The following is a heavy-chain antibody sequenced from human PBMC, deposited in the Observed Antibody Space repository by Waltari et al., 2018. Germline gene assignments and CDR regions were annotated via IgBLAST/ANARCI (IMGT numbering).Heavy chain of an antibody. V-gene: IGHV3-74*01. CDR3: ARGASTRGDY. CDR1: GFTFSSSW. CDR2: IHSEGGST. J-gene: IGHJ4*02. D-gene: IGHD2-2*01. Sequence: EVQLVESGGGLVQPGGSLRLSCAASGFTFSSSWMHWVRPVPGKGLVWVSRIHSEGGSTSYADSVKGRFISSRDNAKNTLYLQMNSLRAEDTAVYYCARGASTRGDYWGQGTLVTVSS.